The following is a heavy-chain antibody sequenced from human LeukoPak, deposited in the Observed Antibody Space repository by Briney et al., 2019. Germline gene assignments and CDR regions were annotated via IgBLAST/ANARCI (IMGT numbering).Heavy chain of an antibody. V-gene: IGHV3-20*04. D-gene: IGHD3-3*01. CDR1: GFTFDDYG. J-gene: IGHJ4*02. CDR2: INWNGGST. Sequence: GGALRLSCAASGFTFDDYGMSWLRQAPGKGLEGVSGINWNGGSTGYADSVKGRFTISRDNAKNSLYLQMNSLRAEDTALYYCARGGNYDFWSGYWVLDYWGQGTLVTVSS. CDR3: ARGGNYDFWSGYWVLDY.